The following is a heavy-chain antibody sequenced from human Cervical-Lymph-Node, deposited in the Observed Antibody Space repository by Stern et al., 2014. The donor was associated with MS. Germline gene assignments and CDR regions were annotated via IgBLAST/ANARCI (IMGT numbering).Heavy chain of an antibody. CDR3: ARVSYDFWSGYYPFDY. CDR2: IYYSGRT. D-gene: IGHD3-3*01. CDR1: GGSISSGGYY. J-gene: IGHJ4*02. V-gene: IGHV4-31*03. Sequence: QVQLQESGPGLVKPSQTLSLTCTVSGGSISSGGYYWSWIRPHPGKGLEWIGYIYYSGRTYYNPSLKSRVTISVDTSKNQFSLKLSSVTAADTAVYYCARVSYDFWSGYYPFDYWGQGTLVTVSS.